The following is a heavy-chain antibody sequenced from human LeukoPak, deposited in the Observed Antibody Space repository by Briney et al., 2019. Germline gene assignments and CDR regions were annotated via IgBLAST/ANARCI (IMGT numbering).Heavy chain of an antibody. D-gene: IGHD3-10*01. J-gene: IGHJ4*02. Sequence: PSETLSLTCAVYGGSFSGYYWSGIRQPPGKGLEWIGEIYHSGSTNYNPSLKSRLTISLDKSTNRFSLRLTSVTAADTAMYYYARKSYYGSGTFDYWGQGTLVTVSS. V-gene: IGHV4-34*01. CDR3: ARKSYYGSGTFDY. CDR1: GGSFSGYY. CDR2: IYHSGST.